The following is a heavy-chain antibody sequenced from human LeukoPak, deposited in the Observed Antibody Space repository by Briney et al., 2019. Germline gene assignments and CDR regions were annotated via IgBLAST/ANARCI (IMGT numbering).Heavy chain of an antibody. J-gene: IGHJ4*02. CDR1: LDSTTSNF. D-gene: IGHD1-14*01. Sequence: SEALSLTCTVSLDSTTSNFWSWVRQPPGKGLEWIGEIHRSGSPNYNPSLQSRVTISIDRSRNQIALELSSVTAADTAVYYCAREILGGFNPGAYWGQGALVTVSS. V-gene: IGHV4-4*02. CDR3: AREILGGFNPGAY. CDR2: IHRSGSP.